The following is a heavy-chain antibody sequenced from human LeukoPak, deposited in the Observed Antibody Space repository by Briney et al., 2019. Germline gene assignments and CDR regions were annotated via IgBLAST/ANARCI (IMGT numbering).Heavy chain of an antibody. Sequence: QPGGSLRLSCAASGFTFSSYAMSWVRQAPGKGLEWVSAISGSGGSTYYADSVKGRFTISRDNSKNTLYLQMNSLRAEDTAVYYCAKVNYYDSSGNDAFDIWGQGTMVTVSS. V-gene: IGHV3-23*01. J-gene: IGHJ3*02. CDR1: GFTFSSYA. CDR2: ISGSGGST. D-gene: IGHD3-22*01. CDR3: AKVNYYDSSGNDAFDI.